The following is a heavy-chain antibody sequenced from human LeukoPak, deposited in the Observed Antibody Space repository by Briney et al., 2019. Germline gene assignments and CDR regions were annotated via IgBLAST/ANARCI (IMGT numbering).Heavy chain of an antibody. CDR3: AREDCLGY. D-gene: IGHD2-21*01. J-gene: IGHJ4*02. Sequence: PGGSLRLSCAASGFTFRVYWMAWVRQAPGRGLEWVAHIKQGGSEKNYVDSVKGRFTISRDNDKNSVYLQKNSLRVEDTAVSYCAREDCLGYWGQGTLVSV. CDR2: IKQGGSEK. CDR1: GFTFRVYW. V-gene: IGHV3-7*03.